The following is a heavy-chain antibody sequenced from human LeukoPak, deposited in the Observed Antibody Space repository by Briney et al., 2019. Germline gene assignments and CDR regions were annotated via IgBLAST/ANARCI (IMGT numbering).Heavy chain of an antibody. D-gene: IGHD3-3*01. CDR2: ISGSGGST. CDR1: GFTFSSYA. J-gene: IGHJ4*02. V-gene: IGHV3-23*01. CDR3: AKDHRVTIFGVAIRLVHRVDY. Sequence: PGGSLRLSCAASGFTFSSYAMSWVRQAPGKGLEWVSAISGSGGSTYYADSVKGRFTISRDNSKNTLYLQMNSLRAEDTAVYYCAKDHRVTIFGVAIRLVHRVDYWGQGTLVTVSS.